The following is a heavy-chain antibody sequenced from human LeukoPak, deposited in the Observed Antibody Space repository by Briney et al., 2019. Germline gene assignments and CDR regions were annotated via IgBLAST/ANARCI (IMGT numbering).Heavy chain of an antibody. Sequence: PGGSLRLSCAASGFTFSNYYAMSWVRQAPGKGLQWVSGISGSGGTTYYADSVKGRFTISRDNSKNTLYLQMNSLRVEDTAVYFCAKDQTYDYIWGSAIDYWGQGILVTVSS. J-gene: IGHJ4*02. CDR1: GFTFSNYYA. CDR3: AKDQTYDYIWGSAIDY. CDR2: ISGSGGTT. D-gene: IGHD3-16*01. V-gene: IGHV3-23*01.